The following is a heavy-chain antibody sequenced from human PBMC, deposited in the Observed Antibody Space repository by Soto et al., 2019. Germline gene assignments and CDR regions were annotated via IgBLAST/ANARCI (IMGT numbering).Heavy chain of an antibody. V-gene: IGHV5-10-1*01. CDR3: ARAVRGYSGDDSYYYYYGMYC. D-gene: IGHD5-12*01. CDR2: IDPSDSYT. Sequence: GESLKISCKGSGYSFTSYWISWVRQMPGKGLEWMGRIDPSDSYTNYSPSFQGHVTISADKSISTAYLQWSSLKASDTAMYYCARAVRGYSGDDSYYYYYGMYCWGQGTTVPVSS. J-gene: IGHJ6*02. CDR1: GYSFTSYW.